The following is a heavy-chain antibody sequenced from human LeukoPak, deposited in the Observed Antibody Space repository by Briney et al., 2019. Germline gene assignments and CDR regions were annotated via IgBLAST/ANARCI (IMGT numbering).Heavy chain of an antibody. V-gene: IGHV1-46*03. CDR3: ASPSSYYYDSSDSRAFDI. J-gene: IGHJ3*02. Sequence: ASVKVSCNASGYTFTTYYMHWVRQAPGQGLEWMGIINPSGGSTTYAQKFQGRVTMTRDTSTSTVYMELSSLRSEDTAVYYCASPSSYYYDSSDSRAFDIWGQGTLVTVSS. CDR2: INPSGGST. D-gene: IGHD3-22*01. CDR1: GYTFTTYY.